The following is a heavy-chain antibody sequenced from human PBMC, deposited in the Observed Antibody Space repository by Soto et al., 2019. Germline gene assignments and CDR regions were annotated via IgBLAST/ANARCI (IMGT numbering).Heavy chain of an antibody. J-gene: IGHJ6*02. D-gene: IGHD6-6*01. Sequence: ASVKFSCKASGYTFTSYAMHWVRQAPGQRLEWMGWINAGNGNTKYSQKFQGRVTITRDTSASTAYMELSSLRSEDTAVYYCARGGPARDGMDVWGQGTTVTVSS. CDR1: GYTFTSYA. CDR2: INAGNGNT. CDR3: ARGGPARDGMDV. V-gene: IGHV1-3*01.